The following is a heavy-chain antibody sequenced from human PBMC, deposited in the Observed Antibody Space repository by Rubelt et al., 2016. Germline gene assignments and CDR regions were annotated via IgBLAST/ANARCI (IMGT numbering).Heavy chain of an antibody. CDR2: IYTSGST. D-gene: IGHD4-17*01. CDR3: ARGDPDRGSRTVTLDY. V-gene: IGHV4-4*07. Sequence: ESGPGPVKPSETLSLTCTVSGGSISSYYWSWIRQPAGKGLEWIGRIYTSGSTNYNPSLKSRVTMSVDTSKNQFSLKLSSVTAADTAVCYCARGDPDRGSRTVTLDYWGQGTLVTVSS. J-gene: IGHJ4*02. CDR1: GGSISSYY.